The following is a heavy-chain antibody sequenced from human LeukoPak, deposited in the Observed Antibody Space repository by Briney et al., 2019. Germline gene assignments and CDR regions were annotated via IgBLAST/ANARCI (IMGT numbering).Heavy chain of an antibody. D-gene: IGHD3-10*01. V-gene: IGHV3-30*02. Sequence: GRSLRLSCAASGFTFSSYGMHWVRQAPGKGLEWVAFIRYDGSNKYYADSVKGRFTISRDNSKNTLYLQMNSLRAEDTAVYYCAKDLSVLLWFGELSPFEYWGQGTLVTVSS. CDR1: GFTFSSYG. CDR3: AKDLSVLLWFGELSPFEY. CDR2: IRYDGSNK. J-gene: IGHJ4*02.